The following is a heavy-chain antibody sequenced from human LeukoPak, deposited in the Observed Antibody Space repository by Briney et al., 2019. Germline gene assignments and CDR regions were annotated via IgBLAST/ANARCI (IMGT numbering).Heavy chain of an antibody. CDR3: ARLLSPLFGYVDY. CDR1: GYTFTGYY. J-gene: IGHJ4*02. Sequence: GASVKVSCKASGYTFTGYYMHWVRQAPGQGLEWMGWINPNSGGTNYAQKFQGRVTMTRDTSISTAYMELSRLRSDDTAVYYCARLLSPLFGYVDYWGQGTLVTVSS. CDR2: INPNSGGT. D-gene: IGHD2-21*01. V-gene: IGHV1-2*02.